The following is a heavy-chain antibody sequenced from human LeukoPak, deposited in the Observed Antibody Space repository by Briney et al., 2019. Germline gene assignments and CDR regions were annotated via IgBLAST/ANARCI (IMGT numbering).Heavy chain of an antibody. D-gene: IGHD1-26*01. Sequence: PSETLSLTCTVSGGSISTSNYYWGWIRQPPGKGLEWIGNIFYSGSTYYNPSLKSRVTISVDTSKNQFSLKLSSVTAADTAVYYCASPTVVGATSDYWGQGTLVTVSS. CDR1: GGSISTSNYY. CDR2: IFYSGST. J-gene: IGHJ4*02. V-gene: IGHV4-39*07. CDR3: ASPTVVGATSDY.